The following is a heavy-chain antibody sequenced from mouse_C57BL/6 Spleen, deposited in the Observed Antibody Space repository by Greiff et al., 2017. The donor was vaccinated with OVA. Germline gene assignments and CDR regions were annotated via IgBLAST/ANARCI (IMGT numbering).Heavy chain of an antibody. CDR2: IRNKANGYTT. V-gene: IGHV7-4*01. J-gene: IGHJ3*01. Sequence: EVNVVESGGGLVQPGASLRLSCAASGFTFTDYYMSWVRQPPGKAPAWLALIRNKANGYTTEYTASVKGRFTISRDNSQNILYLQMNTLRAEDSATYYCVKAVGLGFAYWGQGTLVTVSA. D-gene: IGHD4-1*01. CDR3: VKAVGLGFAY. CDR1: GFTFTDYY.